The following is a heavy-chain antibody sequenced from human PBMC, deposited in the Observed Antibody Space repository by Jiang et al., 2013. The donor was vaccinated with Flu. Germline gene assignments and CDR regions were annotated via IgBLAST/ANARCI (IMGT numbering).Heavy chain of an antibody. J-gene: IGHJ4*02. V-gene: IGHV4-31*03. CDR1: GGSISSGGYY. CDR2: IYYSGST. CDR3: ARDVVVGAPYFDY. Sequence: GSGLVKPSQTLSLTCTVSGGSISSGGYYWSWIRQHPGKGLEWIGYIYYSGSTYYNPSLKSRVTISVDTSKNQFSLKLSSVTAADTAVYYCARDVVVGAPYFDYWGQGTLVTVS. D-gene: IGHD2-2*01.